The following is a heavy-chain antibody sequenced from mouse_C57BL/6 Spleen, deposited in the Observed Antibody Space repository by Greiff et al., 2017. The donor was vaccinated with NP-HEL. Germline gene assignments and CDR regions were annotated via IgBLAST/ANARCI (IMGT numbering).Heavy chain of an antibody. Sequence: VQLQQSGPGLVKPSQSLSLTCSVTGYSITSGYYWNWIRQFPGNKLEWMGYISYDGSNNYNPSLKNRISITRDTSKNQFFLKLNSVTTEDTATYYCARDGYYGSSYDWYFDVWGTGTTVTVSS. CDR1: GYSITSGYY. V-gene: IGHV3-6*01. J-gene: IGHJ1*03. D-gene: IGHD1-1*01. CDR2: ISYDGSN. CDR3: ARDGYYGSSYDWYFDV.